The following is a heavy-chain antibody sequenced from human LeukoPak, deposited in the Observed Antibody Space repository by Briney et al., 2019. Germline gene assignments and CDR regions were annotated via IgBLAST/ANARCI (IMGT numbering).Heavy chain of an antibody. CDR2: ISSSSSYI. Sequence: GGSLRLSCAASGFTFSQYSMNWVRQSPGKGLEWLSSISSSSSYIYYADSVKGRFTISRDNAKNSLYLQMNSLRAEDTAVYYCARDLLGEPGNFDYWGQGTLVTVSS. J-gene: IGHJ4*02. CDR3: ARDLLGEPGNFDY. CDR1: GFTFSQYS. V-gene: IGHV3-21*01. D-gene: IGHD3-16*01.